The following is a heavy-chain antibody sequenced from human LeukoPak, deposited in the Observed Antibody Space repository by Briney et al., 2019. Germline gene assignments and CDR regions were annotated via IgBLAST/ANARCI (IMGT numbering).Heavy chain of an antibody. J-gene: IGHJ4*02. D-gene: IGHD2-2*03. CDR3: ASDIRGGYCSGGVDH. CDR1: GYTFTGYY. Sequence: ASVKVSCKASGYTFTGYYVHWVRQAPGQGLEWIGCINPNSGGTNYAQKFQGRVTMTRDTSISTAYMELSRLRSDDTAVYYCASDIRGGYCSGGVDHWGQGTLVTVSS. V-gene: IGHV1-2*02. CDR2: INPNSGGT.